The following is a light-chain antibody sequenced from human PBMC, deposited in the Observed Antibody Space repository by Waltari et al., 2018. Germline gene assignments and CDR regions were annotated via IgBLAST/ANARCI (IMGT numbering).Light chain of an antibody. V-gene: IGLV2-14*03. CDR2: DVS. J-gene: IGLJ1*01. Sequence: QSALTQPASVSGSPGQSITISCTGTTSDVGGYNYVSWYQQHPGKAPKLMIYDVSKRPSVVSARFSGSKSGNTASLTISGLQTEDEADYYCSSYSRSSTFYVFGTGTKVTVL. CDR1: TSDVGGYNY. CDR3: SSYSRSSTFYV.